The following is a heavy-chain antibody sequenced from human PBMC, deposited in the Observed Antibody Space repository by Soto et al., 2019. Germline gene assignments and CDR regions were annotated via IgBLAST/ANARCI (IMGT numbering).Heavy chain of an antibody. J-gene: IGHJ1*01. D-gene: IGHD2-15*01. CDR3: AAPGGDCSGGSCYVNFQH. Sequence: SVTVSCKASGFTFTSSAVQWVRQARGQRLEWIGWIVVGSGNTNYAQKFQERVTITRDMSTSTAYMELSSLRSEDTAVYYCAAPGGDCSGGSCYVNFQHWGQGTLVTVSS. CDR1: GFTFTSSA. V-gene: IGHV1-58*01. CDR2: IVVGSGNT.